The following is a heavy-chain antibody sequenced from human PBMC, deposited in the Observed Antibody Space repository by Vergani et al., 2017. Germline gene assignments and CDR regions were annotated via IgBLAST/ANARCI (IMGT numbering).Heavy chain of an antibody. Sequence: QVQLVESGGGVVQPGRSLRLSCAASGFTFSSYAMHWVRQAPGKGLEWVAVISYDGSNKYYADSVKGRFTISRDNSKNTLYLQMNSLRAEDTAVYYCARDTRFLVDYWGQGTLVTVSS. CDR2: ISYDGSNK. CDR3: ARDTRFLVDY. CDR1: GFTFSSYA. J-gene: IGHJ4*02. D-gene: IGHD3-3*01. V-gene: IGHV3-30-3*01.